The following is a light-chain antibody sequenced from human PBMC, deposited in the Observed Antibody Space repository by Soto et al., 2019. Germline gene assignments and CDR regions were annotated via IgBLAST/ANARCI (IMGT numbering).Light chain of an antibody. Sequence: QPVLTQPRSVSGSPGQSVTISCTGTTNYVSWYQQHPGKAPKLMIYDVNKRPSGVPDRFSGSKSGNTASLTISGLQAEDEADYYCCSFAGSYTSYFFGTGTKVTVL. CDR1: TNY. CDR2: DVN. V-gene: IGLV2-11*01. J-gene: IGLJ1*01. CDR3: CSFAGSYTSYF.